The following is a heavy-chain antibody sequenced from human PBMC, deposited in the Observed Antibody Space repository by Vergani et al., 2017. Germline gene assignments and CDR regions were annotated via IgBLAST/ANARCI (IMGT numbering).Heavy chain of an antibody. CDR2: MNPNSGNT. J-gene: IGHJ6*03. CDR1: GYTFTSYD. D-gene: IGHD3-22*01. V-gene: IGHV1-8*01. Sequence: QLQLVQSGAEVKKPGASVKVSCKASGYTFTSYDINWVRQATGQGLEWMGWMNPNSGNTGYAQKFQGRVTMTRNTSISTAYMELSSLRSEDTAVYYCARGLYYYXSSGYYYDYYYMDVWGKGTTVTVSS. CDR3: ARGLYYYXSSGYYYDYYYMDV.